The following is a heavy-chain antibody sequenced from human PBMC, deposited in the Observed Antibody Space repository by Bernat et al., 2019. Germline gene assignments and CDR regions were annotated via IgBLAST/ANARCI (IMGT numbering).Heavy chain of an antibody. V-gene: IGHV3-33*01. Sequence: QVHLVESGGGVVQPGRSLRLSCAASGFTFSTYGMHWVRQAPGRGLEWMAVIWGDGGKEYYADSVKGRFTISRDNSKNTLYLQMNSLRADDTAIHYCARTFDTYYMDVWGKGTTVTVSS. CDR1: GFTFSTYG. J-gene: IGHJ6*03. CDR2: IWGDGGKE. CDR3: ARTFDTYYMDV.